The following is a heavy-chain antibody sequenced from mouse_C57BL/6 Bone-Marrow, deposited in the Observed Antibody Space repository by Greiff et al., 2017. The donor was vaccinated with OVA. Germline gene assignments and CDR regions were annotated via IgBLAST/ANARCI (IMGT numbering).Heavy chain of an antibody. D-gene: IGHD2-4*01. Sequence: VQLKESGGGLVKPGGSLKLSCAASGFTFSSYAMSWVRQTPEKRLEWVATISDGGSYTYYPDNVKGRFTISRDNAKNNLYLQMSHLKSEDTAMYYCARALMITTNYYAMDYWGQGTSVTVSS. CDR3: ARALMITTNYYAMDY. CDR2: ISDGGSYT. J-gene: IGHJ4*01. V-gene: IGHV5-4*01. CDR1: GFTFSSYA.